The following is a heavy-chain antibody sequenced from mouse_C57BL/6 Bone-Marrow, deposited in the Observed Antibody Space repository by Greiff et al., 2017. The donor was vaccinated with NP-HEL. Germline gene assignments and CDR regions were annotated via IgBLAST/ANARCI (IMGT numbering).Heavy chain of an antibody. CDR1: GYTFTSYW. Sequence: QVQLKQPGAELVKPGSSFPFSCKASGYTFTSYWMHWVKQRPGQGLEWIGMIHPNSGSTNDNETVKSKATLTVDKSSSTAYMQLSSLTSEDSAVYYCATTVVAPFDYWGQGTTLTVSS. CDR3: ATTVVAPFDY. CDR2: IHPNSGST. J-gene: IGHJ2*01. D-gene: IGHD1-1*01. V-gene: IGHV1-64*01.